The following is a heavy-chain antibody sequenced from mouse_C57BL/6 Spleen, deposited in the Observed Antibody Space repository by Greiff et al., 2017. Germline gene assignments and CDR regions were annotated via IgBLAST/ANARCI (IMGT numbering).Heavy chain of an antibody. CDR2: ISDGGSYT. J-gene: IGHJ2*01. CDR1: GFTFSSYA. Sequence: EVKLVESGGGLVKPGGSLNLSCAASGFTFSSYAMSWVRQTPEKRLEWVATISDGGSYTYYPANVKGRFTISRDNAKNNLYLQMSHLKSEDTAMYYCARDFPTTVVPSFGYWGQGTTLTVSS. V-gene: IGHV5-4*01. D-gene: IGHD1-1*01. CDR3: ARDFPTTVVPSFGY.